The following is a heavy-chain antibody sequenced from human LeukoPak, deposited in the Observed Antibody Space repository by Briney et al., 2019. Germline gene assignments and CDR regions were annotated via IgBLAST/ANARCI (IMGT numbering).Heavy chain of an antibody. Sequence: TGGSLRLSCAASGFTFSSYSMNWVRQAPGKGLEWVALIWYDGSNKYQADSVKGRFTISRDNSKNTLYLQMNSLRAEDTAVYYCARDTTRDFYDSSGYYHGLLDCWGQGTLVTVSS. V-gene: IGHV3-33*08. J-gene: IGHJ4*02. CDR1: GFTFSSYS. D-gene: IGHD3-22*01. CDR2: IWYDGSNK. CDR3: ARDTTRDFYDSSGYYHGLLDC.